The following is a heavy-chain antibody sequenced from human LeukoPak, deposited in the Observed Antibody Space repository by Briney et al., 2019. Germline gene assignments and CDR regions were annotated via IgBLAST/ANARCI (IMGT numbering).Heavy chain of an antibody. CDR3: ASAREYCGSAECYEYFQH. CDR1: GFTVGTNS. Sequence: GGSLRLSCAASGFTVGTNSMSWVRQSPGKGLEWVSGIYSGGSTYYADSVNGRFTISRDNSRNTLFLQMNSLRAEDTALYYCASAREYCGSAECYEYFQHWGQGTLVTVSS. J-gene: IGHJ1*01. D-gene: IGHD2-21*01. V-gene: IGHV3-53*01. CDR2: IYSGGST.